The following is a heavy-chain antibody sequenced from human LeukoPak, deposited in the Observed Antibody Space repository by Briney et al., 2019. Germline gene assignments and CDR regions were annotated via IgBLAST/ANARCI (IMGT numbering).Heavy chain of an antibody. CDR2: IYTTGRA. Sequence: PSEPLSHTCTVSADSINSYYWGWVRQHAGTSLEWIGRIYTTGRADYEPSLQSRVTMSVDTSQKQFSLNLRSVTAADTAFYFCARHGYTASHFFLDYWSQGTLVTVSS. CDR3: ARHGYTASHFFLDY. CDR1: ADSINSYY. J-gene: IGHJ4*02. V-gene: IGHV4-4*07. D-gene: IGHD5-18*01.